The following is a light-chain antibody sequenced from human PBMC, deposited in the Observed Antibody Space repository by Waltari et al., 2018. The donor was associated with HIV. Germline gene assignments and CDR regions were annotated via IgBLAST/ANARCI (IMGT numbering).Light chain of an antibody. V-gene: IGLV2-8*01. Sequence: QSALTQPHSASGSPRQSVSISCTWTRSVIAGYNPVTCNQQHPGKVPKLIIYDVTERPSGVPHRFSGSKSGNTAALTVSGLRAEDEADYYCYSYTGRNTQGVFGTGTKVTVL. CDR1: RSVIAGYNP. CDR2: DVT. J-gene: IGLJ1*01. CDR3: YSYTGRNTQGV.